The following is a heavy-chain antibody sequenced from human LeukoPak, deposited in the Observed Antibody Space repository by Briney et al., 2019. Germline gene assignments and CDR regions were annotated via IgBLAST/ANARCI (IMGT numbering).Heavy chain of an antibody. CDR2: ISSSSSTI. Sequence: PGGSLRLSRAASGFTFSSYSMNWVRQAPGKGLEWVSYISSSSSTIYYADSVKGRFTISRDNAKNSLYLQMNSLRAEDTAVYYCAPLTYYYDSSGSSGYRGQGTLVTVSS. J-gene: IGHJ4*02. CDR1: GFTFSSYS. V-gene: IGHV3-48*04. D-gene: IGHD3-22*01. CDR3: APLTYYYDSSGSSGY.